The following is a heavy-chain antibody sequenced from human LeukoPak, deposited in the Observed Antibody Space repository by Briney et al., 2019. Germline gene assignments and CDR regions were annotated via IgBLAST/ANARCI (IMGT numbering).Heavy chain of an antibody. V-gene: IGHV4-59*08. D-gene: IGHD2-15*01. J-gene: IGHJ4*02. CDR3: ARLVVAATPFDY. CDR2: IYYSGST. Sequence: SETLSLTCAVYGGSFSGYYWSWIRQPPGKGLEWIGYIYYSGSTNYNPSLKSRVTISVDTSKNQFSLKLSSVTAADTAVYYCARLVVAATPFDYWGQGTLVTVSS. CDR1: GGSFSGYY.